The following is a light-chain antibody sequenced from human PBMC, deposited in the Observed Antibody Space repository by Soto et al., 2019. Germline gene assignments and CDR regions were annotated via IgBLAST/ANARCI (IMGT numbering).Light chain of an antibody. J-gene: IGKJ3*01. CDR2: AAF. CDR3: EKYDSVPWT. CDR1: QGISSS. V-gene: IGKV1-27*01. Sequence: DIQMTQSPSSLSASVGDRVTITCRASQGISSSLAWYQQKPGNAPKLLIYAAFTLQSGVPSRFSGSGSGTDFTLTISSLQPEDFATYYCEKYDSVPWTFGPGTKVEIK.